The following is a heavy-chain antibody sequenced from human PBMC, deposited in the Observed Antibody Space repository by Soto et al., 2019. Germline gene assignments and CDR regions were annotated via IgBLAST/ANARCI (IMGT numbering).Heavy chain of an antibody. CDR1: GGSFSGYY. Sequence: SETLSLTCAVYGGSFSGYYWCWIRQPPGKGLEWIGEINHSGSTNYNTSLKSRVTISVDTSKNQFSLKLSSVTAAVTAVYYCESKYYDILTGYFQWGKGTLVT. CDR3: ESKYYDILTGYFQ. V-gene: IGHV4-34*01. CDR2: INHSGST. J-gene: IGHJ4*02. D-gene: IGHD3-9*01.